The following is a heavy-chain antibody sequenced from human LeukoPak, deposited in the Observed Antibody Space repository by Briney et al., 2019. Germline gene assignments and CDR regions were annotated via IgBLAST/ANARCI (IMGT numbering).Heavy chain of an antibody. CDR2: IKQDGSEK. V-gene: IGHV3-7*03. J-gene: IGHJ6*03. CDR3: ARESDYYYMDV. Sequence: SGGSLRLSCAASGFTFSNYWMSWVRQAPGKGLEWVANIKQDGSEKYYVDSVKGRFTISRDNAKNSLYLQMNSLRAEDTAVYYCARESDYYYMDVWGKGTTVTVSS. CDR1: GFTFSNYW.